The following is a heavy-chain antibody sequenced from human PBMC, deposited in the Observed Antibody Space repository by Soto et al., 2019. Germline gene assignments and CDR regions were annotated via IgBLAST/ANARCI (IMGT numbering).Heavy chain of an antibody. J-gene: IGHJ3*02. D-gene: IGHD4-17*01. V-gene: IGHV3-23*01. CDR2: ISGSGDIT. CDR1: GFTFSTYA. CDR3: AHPRGYGVFDAYDI. Sequence: PGGSLRLSCEASGFTFSTYAMSWVRQAPGKGLEWVSAISGSGDITYSADSVKGRFTISRDNFKNTLYLQMNSLRIEDTAVYYCAHPRGYGVFDAYDIWGQGTMVTVSS.